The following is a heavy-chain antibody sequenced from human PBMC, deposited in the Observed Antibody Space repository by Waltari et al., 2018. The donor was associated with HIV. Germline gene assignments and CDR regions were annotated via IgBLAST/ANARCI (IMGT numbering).Heavy chain of an antibody. CDR1: GGTFSSYA. CDR2: IIPIFGTA. CDR3: AKLGTGGVLTDASIAAADFDY. Sequence: QVQLVQSGAEVKKPGSSVKVSCKASGGTFSSYAISWVRQAPGQGLEWMGGIIPIFGTANYAQKFQGRVTITADESTSTAYMELSSLRSEDTAVYYCAKLGTGGVLTDASIAAADFDYWGQGTLVTVSS. V-gene: IGHV1-69*01. D-gene: IGHD2-8*02. J-gene: IGHJ4*02.